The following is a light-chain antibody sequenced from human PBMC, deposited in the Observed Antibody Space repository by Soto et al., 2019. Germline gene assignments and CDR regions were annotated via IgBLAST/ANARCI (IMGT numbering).Light chain of an antibody. CDR2: GAS. V-gene: IGKV3-20*01. Sequence: EIVLTQSPASLSVSPGERATLSCRASQSVTTSHLAWYQQKPGQAPRLLIYGASSRATGIPDRFSGSGSGTDFTLTISRLEPEDFAVYYCQQYGSSPRTFGQGTKVDI. CDR1: QSVTTSH. CDR3: QQYGSSPRT. J-gene: IGKJ1*01.